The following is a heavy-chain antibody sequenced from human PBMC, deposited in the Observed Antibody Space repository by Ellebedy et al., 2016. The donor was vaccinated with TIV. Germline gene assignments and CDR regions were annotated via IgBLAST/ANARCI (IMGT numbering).Heavy chain of an antibody. J-gene: IGHJ4*02. Sequence: GGSLRLSCAASGFTFSSYSMNWVRQAPGKGLEWVSYISSSGSTMYYADSVKGRFTISRDNAKNSLYLQMNSLRDEDTAVYYCARPSVSTGYYQFDFWGQGALVTVSS. CDR3: ARPSVSTGYYQFDF. D-gene: IGHD3-22*01. CDR2: ISSSGSTM. CDR1: GFTFSSYS. V-gene: IGHV3-48*02.